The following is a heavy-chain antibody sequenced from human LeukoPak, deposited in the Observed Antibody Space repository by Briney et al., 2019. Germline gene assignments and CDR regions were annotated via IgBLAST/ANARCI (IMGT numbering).Heavy chain of an antibody. CDR1: GFTFSSYA. J-gene: IGHJ4*02. V-gene: IGHV3-23*01. D-gene: IGHD3-22*01. CDR2: ISGSGGST. CDR3: AKSKRTAYYYDSSGYYYADY. Sequence: GGSLRLSCAASGFTFSSYAMSWVRQAPGKGLEWVSAISGSGGSTYYADSVKGRFTISRDNSKNTLYLQMNSLRAEDTAVHYCAKSKRTAYYYDSSGYYYADYWGQGTLVTVSS.